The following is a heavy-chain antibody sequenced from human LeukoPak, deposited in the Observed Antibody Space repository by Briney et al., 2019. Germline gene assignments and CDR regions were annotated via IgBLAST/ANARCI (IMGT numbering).Heavy chain of an antibody. V-gene: IGHV4-59*01. CDR1: GGSISSYY. CDR2: IYYSGST. Sequence: PSETPSLTCTVSGGSISSYYWGWIRQPPGEGLEWIGYIYYSGSTNYNPSLKSRVTISVDTSKNQFSLKLSSVTAADTAVYYCARHLVSKSRHNYFDYWGQGTLVTVSS. D-gene: IGHD3-9*01. J-gene: IGHJ4*02. CDR3: ARHLVSKSRHNYFDY.